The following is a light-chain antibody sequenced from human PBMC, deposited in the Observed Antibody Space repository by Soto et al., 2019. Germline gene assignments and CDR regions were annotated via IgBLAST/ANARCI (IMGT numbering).Light chain of an antibody. CDR1: QSVSSY. V-gene: IGKV3-11*01. CDR2: DAS. J-gene: IGKJ5*01. Sequence: EIVLTQSPATLSLSPGGRATLSCRASQSVSSYLAWYQQKPGQAPRLLLYDASNRATGIPARFSGSGSGTDFTLTISSLEPEDFAVYYCQQRSNWPPITLGQGTRLEIK. CDR3: QQRSNWPPIT.